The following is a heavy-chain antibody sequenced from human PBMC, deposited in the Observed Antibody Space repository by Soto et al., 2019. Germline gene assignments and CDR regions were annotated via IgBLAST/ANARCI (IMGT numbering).Heavy chain of an antibody. CDR1: EFIFSSYS. Sequence: GGSLRLSCAASEFIFSSYSMNWVRQAPGKGLEWISYISSSSSTKYYADSVKGRFTMSRDNVKNSLYLQMNSLRAEDTAVYYCARAKYTSSFDAFDIWGQGTMVTVSS. V-gene: IGHV3-48*01. CDR3: ARAKYTSSFDAFDI. J-gene: IGHJ3*02. CDR2: ISSSSSTK. D-gene: IGHD6-13*01.